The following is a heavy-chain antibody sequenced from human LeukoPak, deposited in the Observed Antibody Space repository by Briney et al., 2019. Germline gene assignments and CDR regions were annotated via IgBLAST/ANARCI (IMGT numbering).Heavy chain of an antibody. J-gene: IGHJ4*02. CDR3: ARIGYSSSSLDY. D-gene: IGHD6-6*01. CDR1: GFTFSNYW. CDR2: INQDGSTK. V-gene: IGHV3-7*01. Sequence: PGGSLRLSCAASGFTFSNYWMTWVRQAPGKGLEWVANINQDGSTKYYVDSVKGRFTISRDNAKNSVYLQVSSLTAEDTALYYCARIGYSSSSLDYWGQGTLVIVSS.